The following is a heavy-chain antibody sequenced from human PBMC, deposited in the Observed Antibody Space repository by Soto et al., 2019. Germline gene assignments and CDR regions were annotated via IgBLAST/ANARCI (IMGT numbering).Heavy chain of an antibody. D-gene: IGHD5-12*01. CDR3: AKAVATISDFDF. CDR2: ISGRGSTT. V-gene: IGHV3-23*01. J-gene: IGHJ4*02. CDR1: GFTFGNYA. Sequence: EVQLLESGGGLVQPGGSLRLSCAASGFTFGNYAMSWVRQAPGKGQEWVSGISGRGSTTSYGDSVRGRFSISRDNSKNTVYLEMYNPRGEDTAVYYCAKAVATISDFDFWGQGTLVSVSS.